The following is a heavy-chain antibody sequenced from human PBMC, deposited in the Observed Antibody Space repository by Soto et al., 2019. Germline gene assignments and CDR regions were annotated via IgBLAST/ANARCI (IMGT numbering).Heavy chain of an antibody. CDR3: ARGSPGWFGSMDV. D-gene: IGHD3-10*01. CDR2: INAGNGIA. Sequence: ASVKVSCKASGYTFTIYAMHWVRQAPGQRLEWMGWINAGNGIANYAQKFQGRVTITADKSTSTAYMELSSLRSEDTAVYYCARGSPGWFGSMDVWGQGTTVTVSS. CDR1: GYTFTIYA. V-gene: IGHV1-3*01. J-gene: IGHJ6*02.